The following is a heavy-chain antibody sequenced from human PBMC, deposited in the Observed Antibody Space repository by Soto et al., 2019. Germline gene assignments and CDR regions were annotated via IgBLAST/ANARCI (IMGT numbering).Heavy chain of an antibody. CDR3: ARQYGSGSYYPPGDY. J-gene: IGHJ4*02. CDR1: GFTFSDYY. D-gene: IGHD3-10*01. V-gene: IGHV3-11*01. CDR2: ISSSGSTI. Sequence: GGSLRLSCAASGFTFSDYYMSWIRQAPGKGLEWVSYISSSGSTIYYADSVKGRFTISRDNAKNSLYLQMNSLRAEDTAVYYCARQYGSGSYYPPGDYWGQGTLVTVSS.